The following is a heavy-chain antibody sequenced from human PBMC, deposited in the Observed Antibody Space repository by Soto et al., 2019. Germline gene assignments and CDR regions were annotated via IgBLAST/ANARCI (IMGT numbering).Heavy chain of an antibody. CDR2: IIPLFGTA. J-gene: IGHJ4*02. CDR1: GYTFSSYA. V-gene: IGHV1-69*12. CDR3: AREGAGGFYYFEF. D-gene: IGHD5-12*01. Sequence: QVQLVQSGAEVKKPGSSVKVSCKASGYTFSSYAISWVRQAPGQGLEWMGGIIPLFGTAKYAQKFQGTVTITADGSTSTVYMKLSSLRSEDTAVYYCAREGAGGFYYFEFWGQGTLVTVSS.